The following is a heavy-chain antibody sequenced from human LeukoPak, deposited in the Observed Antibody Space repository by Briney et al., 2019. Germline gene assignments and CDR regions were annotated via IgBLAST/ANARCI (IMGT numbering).Heavy chain of an antibody. J-gene: IGHJ5*02. CDR1: GYTFTSYY. V-gene: IGHV1-46*01. Sequence: ASVKVSCKASGYTFTSYYMQWVRQAPGQGLEWMGIINPSGGSTSYAQKFQGRVTMTRDTSTSTVYMELSSLRSEDTAVYYRARDRRDYYDSSGYYDWFDPWGQGTLVTVSS. CDR2: INPSGGST. D-gene: IGHD3-22*01. CDR3: ARDRRDYYDSSGYYDWFDP.